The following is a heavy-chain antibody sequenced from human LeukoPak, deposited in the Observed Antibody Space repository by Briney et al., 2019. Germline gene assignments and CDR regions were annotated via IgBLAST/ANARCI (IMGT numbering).Heavy chain of an antibody. CDR3: AREGDGYYYGMDV. J-gene: IGHJ6*02. V-gene: IGHV1-2*02. CDR2: INPNSGGT. CDR1: GYTFTGYY. Sequence: ASVKVSCKASGYTFTGYYMRWVRHAPGQGLDLMGWINPNSGGTNYAQKFQGRVTMTRDTSISTDYTELSRLRSDDTAVYYCAREGDGYYYGMDVWGQGTTVTVSS. D-gene: IGHD2-21*01.